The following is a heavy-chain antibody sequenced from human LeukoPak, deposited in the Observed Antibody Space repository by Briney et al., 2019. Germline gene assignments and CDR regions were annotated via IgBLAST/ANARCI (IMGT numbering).Heavy chain of an antibody. Sequence: GGSLRLSCAAPGFTFSSYAMSWVRQAPGKGLEWVSAISGSGGSTYYADSVKGRFTISRDNSKNTLYLQMNSLRAEDTAVYYCARRGYYDSSGYYDYWGQGTLVTVSS. CDR3: ARRGYYDSSGYYDY. J-gene: IGHJ4*02. CDR1: GFTFSSYA. V-gene: IGHV3-23*01. D-gene: IGHD3-22*01. CDR2: ISGSGGST.